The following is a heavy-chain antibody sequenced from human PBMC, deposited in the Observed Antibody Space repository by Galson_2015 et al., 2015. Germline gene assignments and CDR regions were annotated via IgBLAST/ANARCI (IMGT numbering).Heavy chain of an antibody. J-gene: IGHJ4*02. Sequence: SLRLSCAASGFTFSSYAMSWVRQAPGEGLEWVSAISGSGGSTYYADPVKGRFTISRDNSKNTLYLQMNSLRAEDTAVYYCAKDLGIAMVVGFRGQGTLVTVSS. CDR2: ISGSGGST. CDR1: GFTFSSYA. V-gene: IGHV3-23*01. D-gene: IGHD5-18*01. CDR3: AKDLGIAMVVGF.